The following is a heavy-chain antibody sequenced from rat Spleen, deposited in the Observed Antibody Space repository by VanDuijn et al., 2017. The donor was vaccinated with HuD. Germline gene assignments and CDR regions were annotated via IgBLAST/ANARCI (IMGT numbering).Heavy chain of an antibody. Sequence: EVQLVESDGGLVQPGRSLKLSCAASGFTFSDYYMAWVRQAPTKGLEWVASISYEGSGTYYGDSVKGRFTISRDNAKTTLYLQMNSLRSEDTATYYCARLSGLDYVMDAWGQGASVTVSS. V-gene: IGHV5-22*01. J-gene: IGHJ4*01. CDR3: ARLSGLDYVMDA. CDR1: GFTFSDYY. D-gene: IGHD1-4*01. CDR2: ISYEGSGT.